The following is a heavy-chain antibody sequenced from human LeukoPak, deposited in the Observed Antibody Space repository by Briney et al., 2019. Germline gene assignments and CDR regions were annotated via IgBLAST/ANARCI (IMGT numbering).Heavy chain of an antibody. CDR3: ARGPFNPLHAFDI. J-gene: IGHJ3*02. V-gene: IGHV4-30-2*01. CDR2: IYHSGST. Sequence: TLSLTCAVSGGSISSGGYSWSWIRQPPGNGLEWIGYIYHSGSTYYNPSLKSRVTISVDRSKNQFSLKLSSVTAADTAVYYCARGPFNPLHAFDIWGQGTMVTVSS. CDR1: GGSISSGGYS.